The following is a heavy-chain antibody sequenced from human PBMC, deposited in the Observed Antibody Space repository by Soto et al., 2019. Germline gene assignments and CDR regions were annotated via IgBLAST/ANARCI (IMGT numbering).Heavy chain of an antibody. V-gene: IGHV4-30-2*01. Sequence: TPSPTLAVPCWSIRSCGFSWGWVPQPPGKGLEWIGYIYHSGSTYYNPSLKSRVTISVDRSKNQFSLKLSSVTAADTAVYYCASAGGLGAVAADYWGQGTLVTVSS. D-gene: IGHD6-19*01. CDR2: IYHSGST. CDR1: CWSIRSCGFS. J-gene: IGHJ4*02. CDR3: ASAGGLGAVAADY.